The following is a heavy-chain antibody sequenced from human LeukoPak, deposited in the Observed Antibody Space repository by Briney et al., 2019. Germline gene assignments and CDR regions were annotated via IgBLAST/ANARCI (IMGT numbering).Heavy chain of an antibody. J-gene: IGHJ4*02. CDR2: ISGSGFGT. CDR3: ARIAAAGTRIGFDY. CDR1: AFSFRNYA. D-gene: IGHD6-13*01. V-gene: IGHV3-23*01. Sequence: GGSLRLSCAASAFSFRNYAMSWVRQAPGKGLEWVSSISGSGFGTYYADSVKGRFTISRDNSKNTLYLQMNSLRAEDTAVYYCARIAAAGTRIGFDYWGQGTLVTVSS.